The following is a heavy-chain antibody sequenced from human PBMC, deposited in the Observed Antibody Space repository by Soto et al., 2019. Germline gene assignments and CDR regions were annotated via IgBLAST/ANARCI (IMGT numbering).Heavy chain of an antibody. CDR2: IYHSGTT. CDR3: ARASLYYCPNSDCGFVFDH. Sequence: QVLLHESGPRLVKPSETLSLTCSVSGVSIDNGAFYWNWIRQFPGKAPELLGYIYHSGTTYYSPSHKRRISMSIGNSKNQFHLDMATVTAASTAVYLCARASLYYCPNSDCGFVFDHWGRAALVAVSS. J-gene: IGHJ4*02. CDR1: GVSIDNGAFY. D-gene: IGHD2-8*01. V-gene: IGHV4-30-4*08.